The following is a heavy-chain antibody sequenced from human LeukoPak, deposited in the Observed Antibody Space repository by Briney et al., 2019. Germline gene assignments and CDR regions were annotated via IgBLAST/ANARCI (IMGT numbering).Heavy chain of an antibody. CDR1: GFTFSSYG. D-gene: IGHD2-15*01. J-gene: IGHJ6*03. CDR3: AKYSVSCSVRYMDV. CDR2: ISGSGGDT. Sequence: GGSLRLSCAASGFTFSSYGMSWVRQAPGKGLEWVSDISGSGGDTYYADSVKGRFTISRDNSKNTLYLQMNSLRAEDTAVYYCAKYSVSCSVRYMDVWGKGTTVTVSS. V-gene: IGHV3-23*01.